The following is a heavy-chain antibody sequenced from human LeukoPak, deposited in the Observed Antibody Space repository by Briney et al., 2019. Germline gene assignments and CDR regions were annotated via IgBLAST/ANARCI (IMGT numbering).Heavy chain of an antibody. Sequence: SQTLSLTCTVSGGSISSGGYYWSWIRQHPGKGLEWIGYIYYSGSTYYNPSLKSRVTTSVDTSKNQFSLKLSSVTAADTAVYYCARWYYYDSSGYYAAWFDPWGQGTLVTVSS. CDR2: IYYSGST. CDR3: ARWYYYDSSGYYAAWFDP. V-gene: IGHV4-31*03. J-gene: IGHJ5*02. CDR1: GGSISSGGYY. D-gene: IGHD3-22*01.